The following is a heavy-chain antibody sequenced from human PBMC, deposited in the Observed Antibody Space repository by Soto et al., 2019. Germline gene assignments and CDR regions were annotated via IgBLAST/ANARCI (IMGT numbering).Heavy chain of an antibody. CDR3: ARHIWFGSYGMDV. CDR2: IYYSGST. J-gene: IGHJ6*02. D-gene: IGHD3-10*01. CDR1: GGSISSSSYY. V-gene: IGHV4-39*01. Sequence: SEILPLTCTVSGGSISSSSYYWGWIRQPPGKGLEWIGSIYYSGSTYYNPSLKSRVTISVDTSKNQFSLKLSSVTAADTAVYYCARHIWFGSYGMDVWGQGTTVSVSS.